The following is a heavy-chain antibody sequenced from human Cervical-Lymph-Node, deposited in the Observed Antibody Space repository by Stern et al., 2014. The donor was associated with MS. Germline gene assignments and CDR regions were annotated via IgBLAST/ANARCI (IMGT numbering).Heavy chain of an antibody. Sequence: QVTLKESGPTLEKPTQTLTLTCTFSGFSLSADLVGVAWIRRPPGRALEWLALIYWDDDKRYSPSLKTRLTITKDTSKNQVILTMTNMDPVDTATYYCAHHGMANYTFDYWGQGTLVTVSS. CDR3: AHHGMANYTFDY. CDR2: IYWDDDK. CDR1: GFSLSADLVG. V-gene: IGHV2-5*02. D-gene: IGHD5-24*01. J-gene: IGHJ4*02.